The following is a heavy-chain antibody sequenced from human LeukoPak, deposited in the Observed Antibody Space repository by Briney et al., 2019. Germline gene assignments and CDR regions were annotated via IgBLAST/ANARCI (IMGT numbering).Heavy chain of an antibody. V-gene: IGHV3-21*01. CDR1: GFTFSSYS. J-gene: IGHJ4*02. D-gene: IGHD3-10*01. CDR2: ISSSSYI. CDR3: ARGVRDTMVRGVRFDY. Sequence: PGGSLRLSCAASGFTFSSYSMNWVRQAPGKGLEWVSSISSSSYIYYADSVKGRFTISRDNAKNSLYLQMNSLRAEDTAVYYCARGVRDTMVRGVRFDYWGQGTLVTVSS.